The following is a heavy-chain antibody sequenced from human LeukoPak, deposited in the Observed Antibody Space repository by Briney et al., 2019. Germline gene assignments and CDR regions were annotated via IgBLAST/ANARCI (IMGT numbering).Heavy chain of an antibody. V-gene: IGHV4-34*01. CDR3: ARGLYDYVWGSYRYTPPQYFDY. D-gene: IGHD3-16*02. CDR1: GGSFSGYY. CDR2: INHSGST. Sequence: SETLSLTCAVYGGSFSGYYWSWIRRPPGKGLEWIGEINHSGSTNYNPSLKSRVTISVDTSKNQFSLKLSSVTAADTAVYYCARGLYDYVWGSYRYTPPQYFDYWGQGTLVTVSS. J-gene: IGHJ4*02.